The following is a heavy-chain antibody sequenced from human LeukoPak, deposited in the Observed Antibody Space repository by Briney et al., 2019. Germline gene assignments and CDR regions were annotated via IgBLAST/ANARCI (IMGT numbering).Heavy chain of an antibody. V-gene: IGHV4-59*01. J-gene: IGHJ4*02. D-gene: IGHD5-18*01. CDR2: IYYSGST. CDR1: GGSISSYY. Sequence: SETLSLTCTVSGGSISSYYWSWIRQPPGKGLEWIGYIYYSGSTNYNPFLKSRVTISVDTSKNQFSLKLSSVTAADTAVYYCARYVDTAMDYFDYWGQGTLVTVSS. CDR3: ARYVDTAMDYFDY.